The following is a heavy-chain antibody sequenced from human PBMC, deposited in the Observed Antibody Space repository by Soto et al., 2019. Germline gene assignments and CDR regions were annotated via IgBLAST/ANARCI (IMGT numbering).Heavy chain of an antibody. D-gene: IGHD6-13*01. CDR1: GGYFSGYY. Sequence: NPSETLSLTCAVYGGYFSGYYWSWIRQPPGKGLEWIGKINHRGNTNYNPALKSRVTISVDTTKNQLFLNLSSVTAADTSMYYCARHHVRGRTIAGAAEYWGQGTLVTVSS. J-gene: IGHJ4*02. V-gene: IGHV4-34*01. CDR3: ARHHVRGRTIAGAAEY. CDR2: INHRGNT.